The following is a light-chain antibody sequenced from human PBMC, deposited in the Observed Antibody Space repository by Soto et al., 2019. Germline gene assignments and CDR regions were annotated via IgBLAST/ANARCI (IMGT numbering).Light chain of an antibody. J-gene: IGLJ1*01. V-gene: IGLV2-8*01. Sequence: QSALTQPPSASGSPGQSVTISCTGTSSDVGRYNYVSWYQQHPGKPPKLMIYEVSERPSGVPDRFSGSKSGNTASLTVSGLQAEDEADYYCGSYAGSYNHVFGTGTKLTVL. CDR3: GSYAGSYNHV. CDR2: EVS. CDR1: SSDVGRYNY.